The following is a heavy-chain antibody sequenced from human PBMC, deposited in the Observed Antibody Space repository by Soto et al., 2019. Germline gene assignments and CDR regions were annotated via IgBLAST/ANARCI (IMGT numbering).Heavy chain of an antibody. CDR1: GFTFSSYS. CDR2: ISGSGGST. J-gene: IGHJ4*02. D-gene: IGHD6-13*01. CDR3: AKVRSWDSYYFDY. V-gene: IGHV3-23*01. Sequence: GGSLRLSCAASGFTFSSYSMNWVRQAPGKGLEWVSAISGSGGSTYYADSVKGRFTISRDNSKNTLYLQMNSLRAEDTAVYYCAKVRSWDSYYFDYWGQGTLVTVSS.